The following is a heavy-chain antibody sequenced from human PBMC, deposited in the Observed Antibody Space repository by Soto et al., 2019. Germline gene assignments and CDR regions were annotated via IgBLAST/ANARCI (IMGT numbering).Heavy chain of an antibody. D-gene: IGHD4-4*01. J-gene: IGHJ4*01. Sequence: AETLSLTCSVSGGSISSDDWWTFVRQPPGKELEWIAEMYHSGSTNYNPSLKSRVTISVDKSKNKISLKLSSVTAADTSVYYCATVFSNVWSHFDYWGQGTLVTVSS. CDR3: ATVFSNVWSHFDY. CDR1: GGSISSDDW. V-gene: IGHV4-4*02. CDR2: MYHSGST.